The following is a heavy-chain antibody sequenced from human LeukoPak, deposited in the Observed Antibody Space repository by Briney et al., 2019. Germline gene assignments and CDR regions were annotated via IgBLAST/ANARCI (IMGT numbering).Heavy chain of an antibody. CDR2: SNAGNGNT. CDR3: ARLVWGGGFHFDY. Sequence: ASVKVSCKASGYTFTSYAMHWVRQAPGQRLEWMGWSNAGNGNTKYSQEFQGRVTMTRDTSISTAYMELSRLRSDDTAVYYCARLVWGGGFHFDYWGQGTLVTVSS. CDR1: GYTFTSYA. V-gene: IGHV1-3*02. D-gene: IGHD3-10*01. J-gene: IGHJ4*02.